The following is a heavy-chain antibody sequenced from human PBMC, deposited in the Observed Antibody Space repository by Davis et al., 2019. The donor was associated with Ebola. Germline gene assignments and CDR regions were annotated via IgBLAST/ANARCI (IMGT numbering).Heavy chain of an antibody. CDR1: GGSISSYY. CDR3: ARRIDY. V-gene: IGHV4-59*01. Sequence: SETLSLTCTVSGGSISSYYWSWIRQPPGKGLEWIGYIYYSGSTNYNPSLKSRVTISVDTSKNQFSLKLSSVTAADTAVYYCARRIDYWGQGTLVTVSS. J-gene: IGHJ4*02. CDR2: IYYSGST.